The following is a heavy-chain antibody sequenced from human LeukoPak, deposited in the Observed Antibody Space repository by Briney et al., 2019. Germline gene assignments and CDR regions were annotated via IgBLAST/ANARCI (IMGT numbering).Heavy chain of an antibody. CDR3: ARVKSYCSGGSCYSGYYYYYGMDV. Sequence: SETLSLTCTVSGGSISSYYWSWIRQPPGKGLEWIGYIYYSGSTNYNPSLKSRVTISVDTSKNQFSLKLSSVTAADTAVYYCARVKSYCSGGSCYSGYYYYYGMDVWGQGTTVTVSS. CDR2: IYYSGST. CDR1: GGSISSYY. V-gene: IGHV4-59*01. J-gene: IGHJ6*02. D-gene: IGHD2-15*01.